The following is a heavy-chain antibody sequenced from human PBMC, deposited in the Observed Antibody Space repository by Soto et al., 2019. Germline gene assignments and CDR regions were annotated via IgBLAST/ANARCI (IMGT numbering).Heavy chain of an antibody. CDR3: ARDREGAVAQYYFDY. J-gene: IGHJ4*02. CDR1: GFTFSSYA. V-gene: IGHV3-30-3*01. Sequence: QVQLVESGGGVVQPGRSLRLSCAASGFTFSSYAMHWVRQAPGKGLEWVAVISYDGSNKYYADSVKGRFTISRDNSKNKLYLQMNSLRAEDTAVYYCARDREGAVAQYYFDYWGQGTLVTVSS. D-gene: IGHD6-19*01. CDR2: ISYDGSNK.